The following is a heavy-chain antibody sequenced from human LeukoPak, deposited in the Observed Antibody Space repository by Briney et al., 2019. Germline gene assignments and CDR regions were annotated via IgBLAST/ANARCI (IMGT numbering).Heavy chain of an antibody. V-gene: IGHV3-33*01. D-gene: IGHD2-21*01. CDR1: GFTFSSCG. CDR2: IWYDGSNK. CDR3: ARKISCGGDCYSLDY. J-gene: IGHJ4*02. Sequence: PGGSLTLSCAASGFTFSSCGMHWVRQAPGKGLEWVAVIWYDGSNKYYADSVKGRFTLSRDNSKNTLYLQMNSLRAEDTAVYYCARKISCGGDCYSLDYWGQGTLVTVSS.